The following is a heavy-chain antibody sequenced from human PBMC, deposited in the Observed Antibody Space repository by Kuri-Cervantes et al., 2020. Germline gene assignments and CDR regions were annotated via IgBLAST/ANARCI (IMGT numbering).Heavy chain of an antibody. J-gene: IGHJ6*02. CDR3: AKGGGITIFGVVMGGMDV. Sequence: GGSLRLSCAASGFTFSIYAMHWVRQAPGKGLEWVAVISYDGSNKYYADSVKGRFTISRDNSKNTLYLQMNSLRAEDTSVYYCAKGGGITIFGVVMGGMDVWGQGTTVTVSS. CDR1: GFTFSIYA. V-gene: IGHV3-30-3*01. CDR2: ISYDGSNK. D-gene: IGHD3-3*01.